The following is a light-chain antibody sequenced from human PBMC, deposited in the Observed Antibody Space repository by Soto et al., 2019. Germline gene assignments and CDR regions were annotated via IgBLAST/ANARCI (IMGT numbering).Light chain of an antibody. Sequence: DIQMIQSPSSVYASVGDRVTVACRSSQAIAGWLAWYQQKPGKAPRLLIYGTSTLQSGVPSRFSGSGSGTGFTLTINSLQPEDFATYYCQQAYSLPLTFGGGTKVDIK. J-gene: IGKJ4*01. CDR2: GTS. V-gene: IGKV1D-12*01. CDR1: QAIAGW. CDR3: QQAYSLPLT.